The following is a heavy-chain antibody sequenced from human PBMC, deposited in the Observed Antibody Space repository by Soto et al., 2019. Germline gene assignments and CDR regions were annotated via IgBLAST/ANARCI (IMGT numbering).Heavy chain of an antibody. V-gene: IGHV1-69*01. CDR3: ARDKGMVRGVSTDYGMDV. Sequence: QVQLVQSGAEVKKPGSSVKVSCKASGGTFSSYAISWVRQAPGQGLEWMGGIIPIFGTANYAQKFQGRVTITADESTSTAYMELSSLRSVDTAVYYCARDKGMVRGVSTDYGMDVWGQGTSVTVSS. CDR2: IIPIFGTA. CDR1: GGTFSSYA. D-gene: IGHD3-10*01. J-gene: IGHJ6*02.